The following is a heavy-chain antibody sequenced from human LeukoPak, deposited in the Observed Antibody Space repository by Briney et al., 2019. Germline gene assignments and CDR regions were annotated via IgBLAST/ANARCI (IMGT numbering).Heavy chain of an antibody. V-gene: IGHV3-53*04. CDR3: AREGVVGAFDI. Sequence: PGGSLRLSCAVSGFSVDYTYMTWVRQAPGKGLEWVSIIYSGDSTYYADSVKGRFTISRHNSKNTLYLQMNSLRLDDTAVYYCAREGVVGAFDIWGQGTMVTVS. D-gene: IGHD2-15*01. J-gene: IGHJ3*02. CDR1: GFSVDYTY. CDR2: IYSGDST.